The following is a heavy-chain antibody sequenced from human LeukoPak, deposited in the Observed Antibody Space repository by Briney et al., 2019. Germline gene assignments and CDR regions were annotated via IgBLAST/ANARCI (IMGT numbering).Heavy chain of an antibody. Sequence: GGSLRLSCAVSGFSVSSYGMSWVRQAPGKGLEWVSAITVSGDTTYYADSVKGRFIISRDNSKNTLYLQMNSLRAEDTAVYYCAREGGYCSGGSCRFFDYWGQGTLVTVSS. J-gene: IGHJ4*02. V-gene: IGHV3-23*01. CDR2: ITVSGDTT. D-gene: IGHD2-15*01. CDR3: AREGGYCSGGSCRFFDY. CDR1: GFSVSSYG.